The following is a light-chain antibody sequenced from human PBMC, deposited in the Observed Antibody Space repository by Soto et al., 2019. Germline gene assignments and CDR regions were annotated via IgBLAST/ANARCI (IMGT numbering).Light chain of an antibody. CDR3: HQYNNWPGK. V-gene: IGKV3-15*01. CDR1: QRVSSH. J-gene: IGKJ1*01. CDR2: AAS. Sequence: ETVMTQSPVTLSVSPGDTATLSCRASQRVSSHLAWYQQKPGQPPRLLIYAASTRATGIAGRFSGSGSETEFTLIIISLQSEDSALYYCHQYNNWPGKFGQGTKVDI.